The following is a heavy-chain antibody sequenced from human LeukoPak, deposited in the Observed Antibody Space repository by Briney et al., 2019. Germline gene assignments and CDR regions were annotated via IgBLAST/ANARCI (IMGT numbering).Heavy chain of an antibody. CDR3: AGGYYYDSSGYFFLGY. CDR2: VDPEDGET. D-gene: IGHD3-22*01. V-gene: IGHV1-69-2*01. Sequence: ASVRISCKVSGYTFTDYYMHWVQQAPGKGLEWMGLVDPEDGETIYAEKFQGRVTITADTSTDTAYMELSSLRSEDTAVYYCAGGYYYDSSGYFFLGYWGQGTLVTVSS. CDR1: GYTFTDYY. J-gene: IGHJ4*02.